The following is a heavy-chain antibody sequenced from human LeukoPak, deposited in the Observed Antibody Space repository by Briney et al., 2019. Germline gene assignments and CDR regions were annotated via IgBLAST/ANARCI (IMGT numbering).Heavy chain of an antibody. Sequence: AGGSLRLSCAASGFTFSSYWMSWVRQAPGKGLEWVANIKQDGSEKYYVDSVKGRFTISRDNAKNSLYLQMNSLRAEDTAVYYCARDPGQLLYDYYYYYYMDVWGKGTTVTVSS. D-gene: IGHD2-2*02. V-gene: IGHV3-7*01. CDR1: GFTFSSYW. CDR2: IKQDGSEK. J-gene: IGHJ6*03. CDR3: ARDPGQLLYDYYYYYYMDV.